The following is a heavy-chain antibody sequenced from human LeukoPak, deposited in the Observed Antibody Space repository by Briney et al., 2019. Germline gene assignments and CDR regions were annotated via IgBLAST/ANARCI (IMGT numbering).Heavy chain of an antibody. V-gene: IGHV3-15*01. CDR1: GFTFSSYW. D-gene: IGHD3-16*02. CDR2: IKSKSHGGTT. CDR3: WVTFGGVIAFNFDH. J-gene: IGHJ4*02. Sequence: GGSLRLSCAASGFTFSSYWMSWVRQAPGKGLEWVGRIKSKSHGGTTDNAAPVKGRFTILRDDSKNTLYLQMNSLKTGDTAVYYCWVTFGGVIAFNFDHWGQGTLVTVSS.